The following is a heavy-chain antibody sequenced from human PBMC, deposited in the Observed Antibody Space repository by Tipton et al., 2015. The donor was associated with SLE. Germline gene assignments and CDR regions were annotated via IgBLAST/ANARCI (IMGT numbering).Heavy chain of an antibody. Sequence: TLSLTCAVSGYSISSGYYWGWIRQSPVKGLEWIGYIYYSGSTNYNPPLKSRVTISVDTSKNQFSLKLSSVTAADTAVYYCARESPGYSSGWIDYWGQGTLVTVSS. CDR3: ARESPGYSSGWIDY. CDR2: IYYSGST. V-gene: IGHV4-38-2*02. CDR1: GYSISSGYY. D-gene: IGHD6-19*01. J-gene: IGHJ4*02.